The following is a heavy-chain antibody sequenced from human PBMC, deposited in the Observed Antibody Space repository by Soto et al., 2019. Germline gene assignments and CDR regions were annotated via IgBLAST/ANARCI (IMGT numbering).Heavy chain of an antibody. D-gene: IGHD6-19*01. CDR3: AIRIRRWLAGGGY. CDR2: INHSGIT. J-gene: IGHJ4*02. V-gene: IGHV4-34*01. CDR1: GGSFSGYY. Sequence: SETLSLTCAVYGGSFSGYYWSWIRQPPGKGLEWLGEINHSGITDYNPSLKSRITISIDTSKKQFSLKLNSVTAADTAVYYCAIRIRRWLAGGGYWGQGTQLTVSS.